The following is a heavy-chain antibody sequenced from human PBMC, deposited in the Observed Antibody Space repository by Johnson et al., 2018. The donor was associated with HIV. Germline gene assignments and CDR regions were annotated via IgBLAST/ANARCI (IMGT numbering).Heavy chain of an antibody. V-gene: IGHV3-7*03. CDR1: RFIFSSYW. CDR3: ARPTVYSSSWYNAFDI. Sequence: EVQLVESGGGLVQPGGSLRLSCAASRFIFSSYWMGWVRQAPGKGLEWVANIKKDGSEKYYVDSVKGRFTISRDNAKNSLYLQMNSLRAEDTAVYYYARPTVYSSSWYNAFDIWGQGTMVTVSS. D-gene: IGHD6-13*01. CDR2: IKKDGSEK. J-gene: IGHJ3*02.